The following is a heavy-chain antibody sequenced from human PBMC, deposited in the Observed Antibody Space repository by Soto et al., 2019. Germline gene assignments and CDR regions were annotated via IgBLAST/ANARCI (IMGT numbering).Heavy chain of an antibody. CDR1: GFTLSSNG. V-gene: IGHV3-30*03. Sequence: QVQLVESGGGVVQPGRSLRLSCAVSGFTLSSNGIHWVRQAPGKGLEWVAVISYDGSYKYYADSVKGRFTISRDNSKNTLYLEMNSLRVEDTAVYYCVRDRGRYYYGLDVWGQGTTVTVSS. CDR2: ISYDGSYK. J-gene: IGHJ6*02. CDR3: VRDRGRYYYGLDV. D-gene: IGHD3-10*01.